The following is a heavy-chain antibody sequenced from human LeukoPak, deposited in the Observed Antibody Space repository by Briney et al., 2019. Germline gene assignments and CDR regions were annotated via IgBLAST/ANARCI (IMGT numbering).Heavy chain of an antibody. CDR1: GGSFSGYY. J-gene: IGHJ5*02. D-gene: IGHD1-26*01. CDR3: ARETVGATCWFDP. CDR2: INHSGST. V-gene: IGHV4-34*01. Sequence: SETLSLTCAVYGGSFSGYYWSWIRQPPGKGLEWIGEINHSGSTNYNPSLKSRVTISVDTSKNQFSLKLSSVTAADTAVYYCARETVGATCWFDPWGQGALVTVSS.